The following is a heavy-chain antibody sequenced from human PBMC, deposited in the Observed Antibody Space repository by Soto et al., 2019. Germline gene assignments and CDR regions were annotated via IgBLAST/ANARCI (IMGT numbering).Heavy chain of an antibody. V-gene: IGHV4-61*01. J-gene: IGHJ1*01. D-gene: IGHD4-4*01. CDR1: GGSVSRDSNF. CDR3: ARGYSHYAH. Sequence: XETLSLTCTVAGGSVSRDSNFWSWIRQPPGKGLEWIGYIYYSGPTRYNPSLESRVTISIDSSKNQVSLNLTSVTAADTAVYYCARGYSHYAHWGRGSLVTVSS. CDR2: IYYSGPT.